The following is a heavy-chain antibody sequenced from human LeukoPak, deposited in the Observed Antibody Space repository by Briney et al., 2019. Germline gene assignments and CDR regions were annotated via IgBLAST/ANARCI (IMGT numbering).Heavy chain of an antibody. Sequence: GGSLRLSCAASGFTFSSYWMHWVRQAPGKGLVWVSRINSDGSSTSYADSVKGRFTISRDSAKNTLYLQMNSLRAEDTPVYYYAKTYSSSWYPLGYWGQGTLVTVSS. V-gene: IGHV3-74*01. CDR3: AKTYSSSWYPLGY. D-gene: IGHD6-13*01. CDR1: GFTFSSYW. CDR2: INSDGSST. J-gene: IGHJ4*02.